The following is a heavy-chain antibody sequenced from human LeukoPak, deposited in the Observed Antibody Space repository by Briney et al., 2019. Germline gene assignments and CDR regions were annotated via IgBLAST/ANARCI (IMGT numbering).Heavy chain of an antibody. Sequence: PSETLSLTCAVYGGSFSGYYWSWIRQPPGKGLEWIGEINHSGSTNYNPSLKSRVTISVDTSKNQFSLKLSSVTAADTAVYYCARHIYGSGSGDYRGQGTLVTVSS. J-gene: IGHJ4*02. CDR3: ARHIYGSGSGDY. CDR2: INHSGST. V-gene: IGHV4-34*01. CDR1: GGSFSGYY. D-gene: IGHD3-10*01.